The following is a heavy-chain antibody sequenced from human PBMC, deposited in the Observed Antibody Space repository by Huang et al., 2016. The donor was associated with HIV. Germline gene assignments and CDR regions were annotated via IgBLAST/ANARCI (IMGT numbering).Heavy chain of an antibody. Sequence: QVQLHQWGTGVLKPSQTLSLKCAVYGGFCPHYYWTWIRQSPGKGLEWIGEINHSGSTHYNPSLNSRLTMSIDTSKQQFSLNLTSVTAADTAIYYCARPTITESGSYSTWNYFDHWGQGTHVTVSS. CDR1: GGFCPHYY. CDR2: INHSGST. CDR3: ARPTITESGSYSTWNYFDH. V-gene: IGHV4-34*01. J-gene: IGHJ4*02. D-gene: IGHD3-22*01.